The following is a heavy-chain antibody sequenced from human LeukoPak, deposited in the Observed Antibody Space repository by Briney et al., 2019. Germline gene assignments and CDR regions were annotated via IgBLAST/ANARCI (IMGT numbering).Heavy chain of an antibody. CDR3: ARSTLDYYDSSGYYSWDY. J-gene: IGHJ4*02. CDR2: IIPFLGIA. CDR1: GYIFTDYY. Sequence: SVKVSCKASGYIFTDYYMHWVRQAPGQGLEWMGRIIPFLGIANYAQKFQGRVTITADKSTSTAYMELSSLRSEDTAVYYCARSTLDYYDSSGYYSWDYWGQGTLVTVSS. V-gene: IGHV1-69*02. D-gene: IGHD3-22*01.